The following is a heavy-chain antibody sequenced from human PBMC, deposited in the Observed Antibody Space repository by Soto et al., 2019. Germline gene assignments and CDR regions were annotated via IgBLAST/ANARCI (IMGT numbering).Heavy chain of an antibody. CDR1: GYTFTSYA. CDR2: INAGNGNT. J-gene: IGHJ5*02. D-gene: IGHD3-16*02. CDR3: ARGLIMITFGGVISNDNWFDP. Sequence: ASVKVSCKASGYTFTSYAMHWVRQAPGQRLEWMGWINAGNGNTKYSQKFQGRVTITRDTSASTAYMELSSLRSEDTAVYYCARGLIMITFGGVISNDNWFDPWGQGTLVSVSS. V-gene: IGHV1-3*01.